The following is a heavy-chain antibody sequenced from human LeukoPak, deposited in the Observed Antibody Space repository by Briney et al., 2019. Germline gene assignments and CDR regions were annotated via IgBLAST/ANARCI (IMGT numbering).Heavy chain of an antibody. V-gene: IGHV4-59*01. Sequence: SETLSLTCTVSGGSISSYYWSWIRQPPGKGLEWIGYVFYSGSTNYNPSVKSRVTVSVDTSKNQFSLKLSSVTAADTAVYYCAREGAGAHYFDYWGQGTLVTVSS. D-gene: IGHD1-26*01. J-gene: IGHJ4*02. CDR2: VFYSGST. CDR1: GGSISSYY. CDR3: AREGAGAHYFDY.